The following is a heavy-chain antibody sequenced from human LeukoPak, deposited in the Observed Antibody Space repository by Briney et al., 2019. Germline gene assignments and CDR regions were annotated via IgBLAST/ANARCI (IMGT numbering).Heavy chain of an antibody. V-gene: IGHV4-59*01. CDR1: GGSISSYY. D-gene: IGHD6-19*01. CDR2: IYYSGST. CDR3: ARDTAVAGYDY. J-gene: IGHJ4*02. Sequence: SETLSLTCAVSGGSISSYYWSWIRQPPGKGLEWIGYIYYSGSTNYNPSLKSRVTISVDTSKNQFSLKLSSVTAADTAVYYCARDTAVAGYDYWGQGTLVTVSS.